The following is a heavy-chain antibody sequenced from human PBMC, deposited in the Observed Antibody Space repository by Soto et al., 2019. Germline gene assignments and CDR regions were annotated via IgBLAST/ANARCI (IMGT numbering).Heavy chain of an antibody. CDR3: AIVPSPFDCYYAMDV. V-gene: IGHV4-30-4*01. CDR1: GDSIGSGNKY. D-gene: IGHD2-21*01. CDR2: IFSSGTT. J-gene: IGHJ6*02. Sequence: QVQLRESGPGLVMPSQTLSLTCTVSGDSIGSGNKYWSWIRQAPGKGLEWIGYIFSSGTTYYNPSLKSRLTMSLDTSQNQFSLKLNSVTAADTAVYFCAIVPSPFDCYYAMDVWGQGTTVTVSS.